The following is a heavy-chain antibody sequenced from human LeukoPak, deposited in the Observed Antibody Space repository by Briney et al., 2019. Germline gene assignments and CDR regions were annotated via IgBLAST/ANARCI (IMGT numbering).Heavy chain of an antibody. Sequence: GVSLRLSCAASGFTFSSYWMSWVRQAPGKGLEWVANIKQDGSEKYYVDSVKGRFTISRDNAKNSLYLQTNSLRAEDTAVYYCARSRIAAAGRWFDPWGQGTLVTVSS. J-gene: IGHJ5*02. CDR1: GFTFSSYW. V-gene: IGHV3-7*01. CDR2: IKQDGSEK. D-gene: IGHD6-13*01. CDR3: ARSRIAAAGRWFDP.